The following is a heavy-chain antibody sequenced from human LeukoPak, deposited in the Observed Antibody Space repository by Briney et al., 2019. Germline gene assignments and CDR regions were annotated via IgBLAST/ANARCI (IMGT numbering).Heavy chain of an antibody. CDR2: IRCDGSNK. J-gene: IGHJ4*02. CDR1: GFTFSSYG. D-gene: IGHD6-13*01. Sequence: GGSLRLSCAASGFTFSSYGMHWVRQAPGKGLEWVSFIRCDGSNKYYADSVKGRFTISRDNSKNTLYLQMNSLRAEDTAVYYCAQDSSSWSFDYWGQGTLVTVSS. CDR3: AQDSSSWSFDY. V-gene: IGHV3-30*02.